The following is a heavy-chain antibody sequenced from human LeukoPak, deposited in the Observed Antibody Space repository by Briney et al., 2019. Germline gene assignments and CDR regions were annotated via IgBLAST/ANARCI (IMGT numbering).Heavy chain of an antibody. CDR2: IYYSGST. Sequence: PSETLSLTCTVSGGSISSGDYYWSWIRQPPGKGLEWIGSIYYSGSTYYNPSLKSRVTISVDTSKNQFSLKLSSVTAADTAVYYCARHGRIRGVIGYYYYYMDVWGKGTTVTVSS. D-gene: IGHD3-10*01. CDR1: GGSISSGDYY. V-gene: IGHV4-39*01. J-gene: IGHJ6*03. CDR3: ARHGRIRGVIGYYYYYMDV.